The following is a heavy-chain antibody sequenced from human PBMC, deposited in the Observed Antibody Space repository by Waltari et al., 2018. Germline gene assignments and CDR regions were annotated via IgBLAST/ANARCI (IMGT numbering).Heavy chain of an antibody. Sequence: QLQLQESGPGLVKPSETLSLTCTVSGGSISSSSYYWGWIRQPPGKGLEWIGSIYYSGSTYYNPSLKSRVTISVDTSKNQFSLKLSSVTAADTAVYYCARGDYGGPLSGEYFQHWGQGTLVTVSS. V-gene: IGHV4-39*01. CDR3: ARGDYGGPLSGEYFQH. J-gene: IGHJ1*01. D-gene: IGHD4-17*01. CDR2: IYYSGST. CDR1: GGSISSSSYY.